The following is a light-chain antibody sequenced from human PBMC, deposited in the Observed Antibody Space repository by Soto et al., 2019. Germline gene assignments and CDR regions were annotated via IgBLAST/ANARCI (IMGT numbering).Light chain of an antibody. CDR3: QQSDSTPQT. CDR2: DAS. J-gene: IGKJ1*01. V-gene: IGKV1-5*01. CDR1: QSIGRW. Sequence: DIQMTQSPSTLSAFVGDRVTITCRASQSIGRWLAWYQQKPGKAPKLLIYDASSLESGVPSRFSGSGSGTDFTLTISNLQPEDFATYYCQQSDSTPQTFGQGTKVDI.